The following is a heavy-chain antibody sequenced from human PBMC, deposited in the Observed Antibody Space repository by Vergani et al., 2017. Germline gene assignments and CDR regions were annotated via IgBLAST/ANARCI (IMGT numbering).Heavy chain of an antibody. CDR3: ATKRCGTPGCQIGYFRE. D-gene: IGHD1-1*01. J-gene: IGHJ1*01. CDR2: ISYDGTQK. CDR1: GFTSSYYG. V-gene: IGHV3-30*03. Sequence: QVHLVESGGGVVQPGRSLRLSCVVSGFTSSYYGMHWVRQAPGKGLEWVAVISYDGTQKYYADSVKGRFTISRDNSKSTRYLQMNSLRTEDTAVYYCATKRCGTPGCQIGYFREWGQGTLVTVSS.